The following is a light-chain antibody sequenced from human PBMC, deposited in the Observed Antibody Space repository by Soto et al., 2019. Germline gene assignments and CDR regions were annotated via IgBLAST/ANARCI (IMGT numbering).Light chain of an antibody. Sequence: ESVLIQSPVTLSLSPGERSTLSCMAIQSISNYLAWYQQKPGQSPRLLIYDASNRATGIPARFSGSGYGTDFTLTITTLQPEDVGIYYCQQCHATPLTFGQGTRLEIK. CDR2: DAS. V-gene: IGKV3-11*01. J-gene: IGKJ5*01. CDR1: QSISNY. CDR3: QQCHATPLT.